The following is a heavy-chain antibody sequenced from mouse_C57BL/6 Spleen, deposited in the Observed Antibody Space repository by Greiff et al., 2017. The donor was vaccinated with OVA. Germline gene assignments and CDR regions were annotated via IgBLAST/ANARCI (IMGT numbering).Heavy chain of an antibody. CDR3: ARHEDNVGPNWYLDV. V-gene: IGHV1-62-2*01. J-gene: IGHJ1*03. Sequence: VKLMESGAELVKPGASVKLSCKASGYTFTEYTIHWVKQRSGQGLEWIGWFYPGSGSIKYNEKFKDKATLTADKSSSTVYMELSRLTSEDSAVYFCARHEDNVGPNWYLDVWGTGTTVTVSS. CDR1: GYTFTEYT. CDR2: FYPGSGSI.